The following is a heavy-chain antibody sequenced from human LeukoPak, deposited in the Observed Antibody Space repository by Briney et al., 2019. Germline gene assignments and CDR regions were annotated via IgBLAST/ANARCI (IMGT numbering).Heavy chain of an antibody. D-gene: IGHD4/OR15-4a*01. V-gene: IGHV1-2*06. Sequence: GASVQVSCKASGYTFTDYYIHWVRQAPGQGLEWMGRINCKSGGTNYGQNFQGRVTMTRGTSISTAYMELSRLRSDDTAVYYCARGPIATEGPRRPNYFDPWGQGTLVTVSS. J-gene: IGHJ5*02. CDR2: INCKSGGT. CDR1: GYTFTDYY. CDR3: ARGPIATEGPRRPNYFDP.